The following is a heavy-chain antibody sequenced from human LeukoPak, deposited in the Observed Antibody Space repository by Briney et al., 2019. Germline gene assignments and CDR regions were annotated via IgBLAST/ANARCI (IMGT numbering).Heavy chain of an antibody. J-gene: IGHJ4*02. CDR1: GGSISSGDYY. CDR2: IYYSGST. Sequence: PSETLSLTCTVSGGSISSGDYYWSWIRQPPGKGLEWIGYIYYSGSTSYNPSLKSRVTILVDTSKNQFSLKLSSVTAADTAVYYCARAGDYYDSSGYFPFDYWGQGTLVTVSS. D-gene: IGHD3-22*01. V-gene: IGHV4-30-4*08. CDR3: ARAGDYYDSSGYFPFDY.